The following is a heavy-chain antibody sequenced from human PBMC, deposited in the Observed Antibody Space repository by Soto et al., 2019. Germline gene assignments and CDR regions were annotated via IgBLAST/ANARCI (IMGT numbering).Heavy chain of an antibody. V-gene: IGHV4-39*01. D-gene: IGHD3-22*01. J-gene: IGHJ4*02. Sequence: SETLSLTCTVSGGSISSSSYYWGWIRQPPGKGLEWIGSIYYSGSTYYNPSLKSRVTISVDTSKNQFSLKLSSVTAADTAVYYCALKTYYYDSSGYLWGQGTLVTVSS. CDR1: GGSISSSSYY. CDR3: ALKTYYYDSSGYL. CDR2: IYYSGST.